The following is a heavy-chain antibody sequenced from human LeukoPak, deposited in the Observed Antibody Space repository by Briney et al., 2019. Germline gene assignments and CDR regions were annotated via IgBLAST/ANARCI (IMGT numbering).Heavy chain of an antibody. J-gene: IGHJ6*03. CDR3: ARDRVPAAISGAHYYMDV. CDR1: GFTFSSYW. D-gene: IGHD2-2*01. V-gene: IGHV3-7*01. CDR2: IKQDGSEK. Sequence: PGGSLRLSCAASGFTFSSYWMSWVRQAPGKGLEWVANIKQDGSEKYYVDSVKGRFTISRDNAKNSLYLQMNSLRAEDTAVYYCARDRVPAAISGAHYYMDVWGKGTTVTVSS.